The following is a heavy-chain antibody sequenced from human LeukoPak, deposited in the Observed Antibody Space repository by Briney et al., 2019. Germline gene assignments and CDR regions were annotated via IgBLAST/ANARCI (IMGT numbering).Heavy chain of an antibody. CDR2: VSSSSSYI. J-gene: IGHJ3*02. D-gene: IGHD2-2*01. Sequence: GGSLRLSCAASGFTFSSYSMNWVRQAPGKGLEWVSSVSSSSSYIYYADSVKGRFTISRDNARNSLYLQMSSLRAEDTAVYYCARTPGYAYLDIWGQGTMVTVSS. CDR1: GFTFSSYS. CDR3: ARTPGYAYLDI. V-gene: IGHV3-21*01.